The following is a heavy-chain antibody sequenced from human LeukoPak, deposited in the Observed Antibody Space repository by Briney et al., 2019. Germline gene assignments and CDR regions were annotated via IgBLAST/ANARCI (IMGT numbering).Heavy chain of an antibody. Sequence: PSETLSLTCAVYGGSFSGYYWSWIRQPPGKGLEWIGEINHSGSTNYNPSLKSRVTISVDTSKNQFSLKLSSVTAADTAVYYCARWFHYYGSPRGYGMDVWGQGTTITVSS. CDR2: INHSGST. CDR1: GGSFSGYY. J-gene: IGHJ6*02. V-gene: IGHV4-34*01. CDR3: ARWFHYYGSPRGYGMDV. D-gene: IGHD3-10*01.